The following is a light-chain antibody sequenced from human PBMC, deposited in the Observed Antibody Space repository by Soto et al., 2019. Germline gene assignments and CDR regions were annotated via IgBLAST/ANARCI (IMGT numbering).Light chain of an antibody. J-gene: IGKJ4*01. V-gene: IGKV1-27*01. CDR2: ASS. Sequence: DIQMTQSQSSLSASVGDRVTITCRASQGISNYLAWYQQKPGEVPKVLIYASSTVQSGVPSRFSGSGSGTDFTLTISSLQPEDVATYYRQRYNSAPLTFGGGTKVEIK. CDR3: QRYNSAPLT. CDR1: QGISNY.